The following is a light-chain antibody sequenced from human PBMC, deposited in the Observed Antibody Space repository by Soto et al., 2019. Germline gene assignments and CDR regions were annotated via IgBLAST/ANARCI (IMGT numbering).Light chain of an antibody. CDR3: QSYDSSLSAYV. Sequence: VLTQPPSVSGAPGQRVTISCTGSSSNIGAGYDVHWYQQLPGTAPKLLIYGNNNRPSGVPDRFSGSKSDTSASLAITELQAEDEADYYCQSYDSSLSAYVFGPGTKVTVL. CDR2: GNN. V-gene: IGLV1-40*01. J-gene: IGLJ1*01. CDR1: SSNIGAGYD.